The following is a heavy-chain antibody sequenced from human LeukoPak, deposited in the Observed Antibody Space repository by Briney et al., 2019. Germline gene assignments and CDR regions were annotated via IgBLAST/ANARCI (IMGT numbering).Heavy chain of an antibody. CDR3: ARDLGRSSGWFVGVFMDV. CDR1: GGTFSSYA. D-gene: IGHD6-19*01. V-gene: IGHV1-69*01. J-gene: IGHJ6*02. Sequence: VASVKVSCKASGGTFSSYAISWVRQAPGQGLEWMGGIIPIFGTANYAQKFQGRVTITADESTSTAYMELSSLRSEDTAVYYCARDLGRSSGWFVGVFMDVWGQGTTVTVSS. CDR2: IIPIFGTA.